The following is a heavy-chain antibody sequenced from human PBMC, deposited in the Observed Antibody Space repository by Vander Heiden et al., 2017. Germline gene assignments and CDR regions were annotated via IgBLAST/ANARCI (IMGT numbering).Heavy chain of an antibody. CDR2: IWYDGSNK. Sequence: QVQLVESGGGVVQPGRSLRLSCAASGFPFSSYGMHWVRQAPGKGLEWVAVIWYDGSNKYYADSVKGRFTISRDNSKNTLYLQMNSLRAEDTAVYYCARETYSSGWYDYWGQGTLVTVSS. CDR1: GFPFSSYG. CDR3: ARETYSSGWYDY. V-gene: IGHV3-33*01. D-gene: IGHD6-19*01. J-gene: IGHJ4*02.